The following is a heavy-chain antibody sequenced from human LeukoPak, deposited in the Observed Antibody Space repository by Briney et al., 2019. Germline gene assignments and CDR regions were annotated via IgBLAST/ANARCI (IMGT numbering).Heavy chain of an antibody. CDR2: IFNYGST. J-gene: IGHJ4*02. D-gene: IGHD1-26*01. V-gene: IGHV4-39*07. Sequence: SETLSLTCSVSGGSISSRSYYWGWIRQPPGKGLEWIGSIFNYGSTYYNPSLKSRVTISVDMSKNQVSLQLSSVIAADTAVYYCARFPGTYFDYWGQGTLVTVSS. CDR1: GGSISSRSYY. CDR3: ARFPGTYFDY.